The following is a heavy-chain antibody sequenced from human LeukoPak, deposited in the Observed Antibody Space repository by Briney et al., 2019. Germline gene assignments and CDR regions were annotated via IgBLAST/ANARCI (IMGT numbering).Heavy chain of an antibody. D-gene: IGHD3-16*01. J-gene: IGHJ4*02. CDR2: LRGDGET. Sequence: GGSLKLSCAASGLSFTSFAMSWVRQAPARGPEWVSSLRGDGETFYADSVRGRFTLSRDDSRNTVYLQLNNLRVEDTAIYYCARASWVSSADAVRWGQGTQVTVSS. V-gene: IGHV3-23*01. CDR3: ARASWVSSADAVR. CDR1: GLSFTSFA.